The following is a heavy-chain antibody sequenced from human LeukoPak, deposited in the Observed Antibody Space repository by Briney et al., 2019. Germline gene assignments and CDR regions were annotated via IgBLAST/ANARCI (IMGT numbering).Heavy chain of an antibody. Sequence: GGSLRLSCAASGFTFSSYAMSWVRQAPGKGLEWVSSISGNSGSTYYADSVKGRFTISRDNSKNTVYLQMNSLRAEDTAVYYCAKVSAWAMVGATYFDYWGQGTLVAASS. D-gene: IGHD1-26*01. CDR1: GFTFSSYA. J-gene: IGHJ4*02. CDR2: ISGNSGST. CDR3: AKVSAWAMVGATYFDY. V-gene: IGHV3-23*01.